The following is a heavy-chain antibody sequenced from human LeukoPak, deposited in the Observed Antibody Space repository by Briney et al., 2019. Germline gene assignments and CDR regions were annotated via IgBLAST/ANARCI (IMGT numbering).Heavy chain of an antibody. D-gene: IGHD3-3*01. CDR2: IYYSGST. CDR1: GGSISSSSYY. V-gene: IGHV4-39*07. J-gene: IGHJ3*02. Sequence: SETLSLTCTVSGGSISSSSYYWGWIRQPPGKGLEWIGSIYYSGSTYYNPSLKSRVTISVDTSKNQFSLKLSSVTAADTAVYYCARRVFGVVSPHAFDIWGQGTMVTVSS. CDR3: ARRVFGVVSPHAFDI.